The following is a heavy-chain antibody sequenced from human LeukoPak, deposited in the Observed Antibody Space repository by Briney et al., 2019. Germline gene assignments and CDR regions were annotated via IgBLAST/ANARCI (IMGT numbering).Heavy chain of an antibody. CDR3: TTVGYSYGYCAFDI. D-gene: IGHD5-18*01. Sequence: GGSLRLSCAASGFTFSNAWMSWVRQAPGKGLEWVGRIKSKTDGGTTDYAAPVKGRFTVSRDDSKNTLYLQMNSLKTEDTAVYYCTTVGYSYGYCAFDIWGQGTMVTVSS. J-gene: IGHJ3*02. CDR2: IKSKTDGGTT. V-gene: IGHV3-15*01. CDR1: GFTFSNAW.